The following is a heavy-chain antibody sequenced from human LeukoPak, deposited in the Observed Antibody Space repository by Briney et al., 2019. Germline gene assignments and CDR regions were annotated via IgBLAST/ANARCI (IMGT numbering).Heavy chain of an antibody. V-gene: IGHV3-66*01. J-gene: IGHJ4*02. Sequence: GGSLRLSCAASGFTVSSNYMSWVRQAPGKGLEWVSVIYSGGSTYYADSVKGRFTISRDNSKNTLYLQMNSLRAEDTAVYYCARSPGSLYYFDYWGQGTLVTVSS. CDR3: ARSPGSLYYFDY. D-gene: IGHD1-26*01. CDR1: GFTVSSNY. CDR2: IYSGGST.